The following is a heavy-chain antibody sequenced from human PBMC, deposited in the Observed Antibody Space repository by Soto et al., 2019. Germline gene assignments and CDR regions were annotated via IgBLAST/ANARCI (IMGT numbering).Heavy chain of an antibody. CDR3: SRGRTVSSIGPLLV. J-gene: IGHJ1*01. CDR1: GYNFFDYG. D-gene: IGHD1-1*01. Sequence: QIQLVQSGAEVKKPGASVKVSCKASGYNFFDYGVSWVRQAPGQGREWMGWVSPKSGNTDYARKLQSRVTMTTDTSTRTAYMELRGLRSDDTAVYYCSRGRTVSSIGPLLVWGQGTLVSVSS. CDR2: VSPKSGNT. V-gene: IGHV1-18*01.